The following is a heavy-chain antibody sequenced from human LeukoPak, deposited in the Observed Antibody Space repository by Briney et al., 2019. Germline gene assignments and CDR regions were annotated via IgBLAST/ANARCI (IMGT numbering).Heavy chain of an antibody. CDR1: GFTFSSYE. V-gene: IGHV3-48*03. CDR3: ARVGPNWNNFDY. CDR2: IGSSGSAL. D-gene: IGHD1/OR15-1a*01. Sequence: GGSLRLSCAGSGFTFSSYEMNWVRQAPGKGLEWVSYIGSSGSALYYADSVKGRFTISRDNAKNSLHLQLNSLRAEDTAVYYCARVGPNWNNFDYWGQGTLVTVSS. J-gene: IGHJ4*02.